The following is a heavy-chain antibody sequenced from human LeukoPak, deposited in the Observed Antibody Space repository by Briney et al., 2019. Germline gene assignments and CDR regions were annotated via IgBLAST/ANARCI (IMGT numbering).Heavy chain of an antibody. CDR3: ARVDRYYDFWSGYSYYYYYGIDV. CDR2: MNPNSGNT. J-gene: IGHJ6*02. D-gene: IGHD3-3*01. V-gene: IGHV1-8*01. CDR1: GYTFTSYD. Sequence: ASVKVSCKASGYTFTSYDINWVRQATGQGLEWMGWMNPNSGNTGYAQKFQGRVTMTRNTSISTAYMELSSLRSEDTAVYYCARVDRYYDFWSGYSYYYYYGIDVWGQGTTVTVSS.